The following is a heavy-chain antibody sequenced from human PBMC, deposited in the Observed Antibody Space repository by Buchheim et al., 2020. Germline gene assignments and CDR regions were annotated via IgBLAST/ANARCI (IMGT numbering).Heavy chain of an antibody. D-gene: IGHD2-2*01. CDR3: ARVKIVVVPAPMRVEEGVVDY. CDR2: IWYDGGNK. V-gene: IGHV3-33*08. CDR1: GFTFSSYG. J-gene: IGHJ4*02. Sequence: QVQLVESGGGVVQPGRSLRLSCAASGFTFSSYGMHWVRQAPGKGLEWVAVIWYDGGNKHYTDAVKGRFTISRDNSKNTLYLQMNSLRVEDTAVYYCARVKIVVVPAPMRVEEGVVDYWGQGTL.